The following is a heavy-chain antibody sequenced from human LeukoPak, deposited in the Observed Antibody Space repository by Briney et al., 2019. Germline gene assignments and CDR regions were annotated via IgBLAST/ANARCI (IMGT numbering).Heavy chain of an antibody. Sequence: GRSLRLSCAASGFTLSSYGMHWVRQAPGKGLEWVAVIWYDGSNKYYADSVKGRFTISRDNSKNTLYLQMNSLRAEDTAVYYCARDRGWFGELLSDYWGQGTLVTVSS. V-gene: IGHV3-33*01. CDR1: GFTLSSYG. D-gene: IGHD3-10*01. CDR3: ARDRGWFGELLSDY. CDR2: IWYDGSNK. J-gene: IGHJ4*02.